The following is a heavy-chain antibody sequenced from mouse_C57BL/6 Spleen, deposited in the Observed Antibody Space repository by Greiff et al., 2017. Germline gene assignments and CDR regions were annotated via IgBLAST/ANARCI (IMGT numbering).Heavy chain of an antibody. V-gene: IGHV5-17*01. CDR1: GFTFSDYG. Sequence: EVQRVESGGGLVKPGGSLKLSCAASGFTFSDYGMHWVRQAPEKGLEWVAYISSGSSTIYYADTVKGRFTISRDNAKNTLFLQMTSLRSEDTAMYYCARDSNYYYYAMDYWGQGTSVTVSS. J-gene: IGHJ4*01. CDR3: ARDSNYYYYAMDY. D-gene: IGHD2-5*01. CDR2: ISSGSSTI.